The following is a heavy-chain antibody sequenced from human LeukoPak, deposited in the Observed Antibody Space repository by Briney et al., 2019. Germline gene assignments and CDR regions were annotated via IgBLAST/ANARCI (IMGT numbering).Heavy chain of an antibody. CDR2: IYYSGST. CDR1: GDSISSYY. CDR3: ARVRITGTGRVWFDP. Sequence: SETLSLTCTVSGDSISSYYWSWIRQPPGKGLEWLGYIYYSGSTNYNPSLKSRVSISVVTSTNQVSLKLRSVTAADTAVYYCARVRITGTGRVWFDPWGQGTLVTVSS. J-gene: IGHJ5*02. V-gene: IGHV4-59*01. D-gene: IGHD1-7*01.